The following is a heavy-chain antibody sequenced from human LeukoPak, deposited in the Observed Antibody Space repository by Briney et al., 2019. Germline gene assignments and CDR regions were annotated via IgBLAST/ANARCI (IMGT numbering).Heavy chain of an antibody. V-gene: IGHV3-23*01. D-gene: IGHD2-2*01. CDR3: AKDSLRTVPKASFDS. CDR1: GFTFSTHW. Sequence: PGGSLRLSCAASGFTFSTHWMSWFRQTPGKGLERVSGISGSGGSTYYADSVKGRFTISRDNSKNTLFLQMNSLRAEDRAVYYCAKDSLRTVPKASFDSWGQGTLVTVSS. J-gene: IGHJ4*02. CDR2: ISGSGGST.